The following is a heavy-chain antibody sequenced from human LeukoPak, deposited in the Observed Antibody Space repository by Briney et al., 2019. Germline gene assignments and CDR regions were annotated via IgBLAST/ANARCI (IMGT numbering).Heavy chain of an antibody. D-gene: IGHD3-3*01. CDR3: ARSVTSWPQRPYHFDY. CDR1: GFTFSDYA. CDR2: IQSNGNEK. J-gene: IGHJ4*02. V-gene: IGHV3-30*02. Sequence: GGSLRLSCTVSGFTFSDYAMHWSRQAPGKGLEWVASIQSNGNEKYSSDSLKGRFTISRDNSKNTLYLQMNTVRPEDTAVFYCARSVTSWPQRPYHFDYWGQGILITVSS.